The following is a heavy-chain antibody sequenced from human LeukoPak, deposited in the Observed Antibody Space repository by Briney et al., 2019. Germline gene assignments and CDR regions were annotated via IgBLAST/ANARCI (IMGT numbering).Heavy chain of an antibody. J-gene: IGHJ3*02. CDR3: ARLQGSSSSMDDAFDI. Sequence: SETLSLTCTVSGGSISSGSYYWSWIRQPAGKGLEWIGRIYTSGSTNYNPSLKSRVTISVDTSKNQFSLKLSSVTAADTAVYYCARLQGSSSSMDDAFDIWGQGTMVTVSS. D-gene: IGHD6-6*01. CDR1: GGSISSGSYY. CDR2: IYTSGST. V-gene: IGHV4-61*02.